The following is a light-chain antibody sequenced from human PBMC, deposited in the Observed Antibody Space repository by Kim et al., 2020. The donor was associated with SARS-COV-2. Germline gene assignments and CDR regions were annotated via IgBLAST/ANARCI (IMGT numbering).Light chain of an antibody. Sequence: SSELTQDPAVSVALGQTVRITCQGDSLRSYYASWYQQKPGQAPVLVIYGKNNRPSGIPDRFSGSSSGNTASLSITGAQAGDEAGYYCNPRDSSGNPWVFG. CDR2: GKN. CDR1: SLRSYY. V-gene: IGLV3-19*01. CDR3: NPRDSSGNPWV. J-gene: IGLJ3*02.